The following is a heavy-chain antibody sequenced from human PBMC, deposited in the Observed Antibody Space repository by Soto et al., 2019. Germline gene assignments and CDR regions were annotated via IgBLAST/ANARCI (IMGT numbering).Heavy chain of an antibody. D-gene: IGHD1-1*01. CDR2: IYYTGST. V-gene: IGHV4-39*01. Sequence: SETLSLTCTVSGGSISSGSYYWGWIRQPPGKGLEWIGSIYYTGSTYLNPSLKSRVTISVDTTRNQFSLNLSSVSAADTAVYYCARKVRAGTTGVVLLGQKNWFDPWGQGTLVTVSS. CDR1: GGSISSGSYY. CDR3: ARKVRAGTTGVVLLGQKNWFDP. J-gene: IGHJ5*02.